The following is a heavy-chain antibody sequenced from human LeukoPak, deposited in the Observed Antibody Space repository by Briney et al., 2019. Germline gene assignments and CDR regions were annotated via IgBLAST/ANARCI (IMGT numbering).Heavy chain of an antibody. CDR2: IYYSGSA. Sequence: SETLSLTCTVSGGSINSGGYYWGWIRQPPGKGLEWIGSIYYSGSAYYNPSLNSRVTISIDTSRNQFSLHLNSVTPEDTAVYYCARRLTQYDCFDPWGQGILVTVSS. V-gene: IGHV4-39*01. D-gene: IGHD2-2*01. CDR1: GGSINSGGYY. J-gene: IGHJ5*02. CDR3: ARRLTQYDCFDP.